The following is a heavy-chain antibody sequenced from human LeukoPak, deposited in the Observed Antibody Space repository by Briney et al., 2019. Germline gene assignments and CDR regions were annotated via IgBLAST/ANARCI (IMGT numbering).Heavy chain of an antibody. V-gene: IGHV1-8*01. CDR2: MSPNSGDT. CDR3: ARGPPNWGYDY. J-gene: IGHJ4*02. D-gene: IGHD7-27*01. CDR1: GYTFTSYG. Sequence: ASVKVSCKASGYTFTSYGFNWVRQATGQRPEWMGWMSPNSGDTGYAQKFQDRVTMTRNTSISTAYMELSGLRSDDTAVYYCARGPPNWGYDYWGPGTLVTVSS.